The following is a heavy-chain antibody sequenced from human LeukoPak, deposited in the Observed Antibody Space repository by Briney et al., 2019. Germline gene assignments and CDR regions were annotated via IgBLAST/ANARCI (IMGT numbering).Heavy chain of an antibody. CDR1: GFTFSSYE. Sequence: GGSLRLSCAASGFTFSSYEMNWVRQAPGKGLEWVSYISSSDTTTYYADSVKGRFTISRDNAKNSLYLQMNSLRAEDTAVYYCARKRAFDIWGQGTMVTVSS. CDR2: ISSSDTTT. CDR3: ARKRAFDI. J-gene: IGHJ3*02. V-gene: IGHV3-48*03.